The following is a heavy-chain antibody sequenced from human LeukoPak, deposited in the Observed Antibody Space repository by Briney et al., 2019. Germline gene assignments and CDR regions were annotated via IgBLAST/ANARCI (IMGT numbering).Heavy chain of an antibody. J-gene: IGHJ4*02. V-gene: IGHV3-30-3*01. CDR1: GFTFSSHA. CDR3: ASSPSSYFDY. Sequence: GGSLRLSCAASGFTFSSHAMQWVRQAPGKGLEWVALVSYDGTNKYYADSVMGRFTVSRDNSKNTLYLQMNSLRAEDTAVYYCASSPSSYFDYWGRRTLVTVSS. CDR2: VSYDGTNK. D-gene: IGHD6-13*01.